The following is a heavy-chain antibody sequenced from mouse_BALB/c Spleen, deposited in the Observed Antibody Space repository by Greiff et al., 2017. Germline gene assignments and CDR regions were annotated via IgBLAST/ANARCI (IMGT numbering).Heavy chain of an antibody. J-gene: IGHJ4*01. Sequence: QVQLKQSGPGLVQPSQSLSITCTVSGFSLTSYGVHWVRQSPGKGLEWLGVIWSGGSTDYNAAFISRLSISKDNSKSQVFFKMNSLQANDTAIYYCARTPLYYGSSYGGYYAMDYWGQGTSVTVSS. D-gene: IGHD1-1*01. V-gene: IGHV2-2*02. CDR2: IWSGGST. CDR3: ARTPLYYGSSYGGYYAMDY. CDR1: GFSLTSYG.